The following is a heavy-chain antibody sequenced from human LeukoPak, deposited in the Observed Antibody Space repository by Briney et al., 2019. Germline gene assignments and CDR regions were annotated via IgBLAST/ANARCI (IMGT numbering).Heavy chain of an antibody. Sequence: GGSLRLSCAASGFTFSSCSMNWVRQAPGKGLEWVSSISGSSSSYIYYADSLKGRFTISRDNAKNSLYLQMNSLRAEDTAVYYCAKDRSGRGYSYGRYYFDYWGQGTLVTVSS. CDR2: ISGSSSSYI. CDR3: AKDRSGRGYSYGRYYFDY. J-gene: IGHJ4*02. D-gene: IGHD5-18*01. CDR1: GFTFSSCS. V-gene: IGHV3-21*01.